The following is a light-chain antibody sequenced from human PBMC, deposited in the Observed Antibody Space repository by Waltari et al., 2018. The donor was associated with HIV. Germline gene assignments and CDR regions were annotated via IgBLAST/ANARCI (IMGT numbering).Light chain of an antibody. J-gene: IGLJ2*01. CDR1: SNDVGGFAL. CDR2: EVN. Sequence: HSALTQPASVSGSPGQSITLSCTGTSNDVGGFALVSWYQHQPGKAPKLIIFEVNKRPSGVSNRFSGSKSGNTASLTISGLQTEDETDYYCCSYARSRSLLFGGGTKLTVL. CDR3: CSYARSRSLL. V-gene: IGLV2-23*02.